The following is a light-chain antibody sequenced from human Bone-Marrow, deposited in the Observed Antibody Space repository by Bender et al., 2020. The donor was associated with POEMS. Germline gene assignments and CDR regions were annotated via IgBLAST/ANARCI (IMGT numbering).Light chain of an antibody. Sequence: QSALTQPASVSGSPGQSITISCTGGSGDIGDYNYVSWYQQHPGKAPKLMIYDVANRPSGVSSRFSGSKSGNTASLTISGLQAEDEADYYCCSYGGSSHRYVFGSGTKVTVL. V-gene: IGLV2-14*03. J-gene: IGLJ1*01. CDR1: SGDIGDYNY. CDR3: CSYGGSSHRYV. CDR2: DVA.